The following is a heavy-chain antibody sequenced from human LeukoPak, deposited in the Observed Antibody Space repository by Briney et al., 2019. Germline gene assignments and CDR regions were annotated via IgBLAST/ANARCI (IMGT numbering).Heavy chain of an antibody. CDR2: IKRQSDGGTT. CDR1: GLTLTNAW. D-gene: IGHD1-26*01. J-gene: IGHJ3*02. V-gene: IGHV3-15*01. Sequence: GGSLRLSCTASGLTLTNAWVSWVRQAPGKGLEWVGRIKRQSDGGTTDYAAPVSGRFTTSRDDSKNTVYLQMSGLKTEDTAMYYCKGATTTFDIWGQGTMVTVSS. CDR3: KGATTTFDI.